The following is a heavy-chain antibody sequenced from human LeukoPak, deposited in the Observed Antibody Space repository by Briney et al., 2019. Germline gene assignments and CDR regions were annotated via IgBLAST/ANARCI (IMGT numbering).Heavy chain of an antibody. V-gene: IGHV1-69*06. D-gene: IGHD2-2*01. CDR1: GGTFSSYA. CDR2: IIPIFGTA. J-gene: IGHJ1*01. CDR3: ARDQVVPAARYEYFQH. Sequence: ASVKVSCKASGGTFSSYAISWVRQAPGQGLEWMGGIIPIFGTANYAQKFQGRVTITADKSTSTAYMELSSLRSEDTAVYYCARDQVVPAARYEYFQHWGQGTLVTVSS.